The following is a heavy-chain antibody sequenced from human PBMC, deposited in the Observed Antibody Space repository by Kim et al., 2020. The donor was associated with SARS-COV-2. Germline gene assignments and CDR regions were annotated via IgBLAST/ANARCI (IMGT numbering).Heavy chain of an antibody. CDR1: GSSFPTYW. CDR2: IFFRDSYT. D-gene: IGHD3-9*01. V-gene: IGHV5-51*01. J-gene: IGHJ3*02. Sequence: GGSLKISCEGSGSSFPTYWIGWVRQMPGKGLEWMGIIFFRDSYTRYSPSFQGHISISANKSISTAYLQWSSLKASDTAVDFCARPNILTGYPNAFDIWGQGTMVTVSS. CDR3: ARPNILTGYPNAFDI.